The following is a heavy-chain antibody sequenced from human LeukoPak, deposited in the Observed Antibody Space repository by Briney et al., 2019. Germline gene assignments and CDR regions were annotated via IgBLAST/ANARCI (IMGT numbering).Heavy chain of an antibody. D-gene: IGHD6-19*01. CDR3: AIGDTGFSSAWGRDFDY. V-gene: IGHV3-66*01. J-gene: IGHJ4*02. CDR2: LYSGGDT. Sequence: GGSLRLSCAAFGFTVSSKYMSWVRQAPGKGREWGSVLYSGGDTYDADSVNGRFTISRDNSTNTLYLQMNNLRPEDTAVYYCAIGDTGFSSAWGRDFDYGGQGTLVTVSS. CDR1: GFTVSSKY.